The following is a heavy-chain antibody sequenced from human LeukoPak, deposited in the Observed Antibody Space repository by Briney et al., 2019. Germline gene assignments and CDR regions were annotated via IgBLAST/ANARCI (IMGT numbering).Heavy chain of an antibody. CDR3: ARERGGYSYGIDH. Sequence: SETLSLTCTVSGGSMSSNYWSWIRQPAGKGLEWIGRINTSGTTYYNPSLKSRVTLSIDMSKNQFSLKLSSVTAADTAAYYCARERGGYSYGIDHWGQGALVTVSS. D-gene: IGHD5-18*01. CDR1: GGSMSSNY. J-gene: IGHJ4*02. V-gene: IGHV4-4*07. CDR2: INTSGTT.